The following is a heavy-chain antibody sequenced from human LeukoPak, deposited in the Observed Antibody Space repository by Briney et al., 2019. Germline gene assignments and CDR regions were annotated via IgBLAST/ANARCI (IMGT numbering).Heavy chain of an antibody. D-gene: IGHD4-11*01. CDR1: GGSVSSGSYY. J-gene: IGHJ3*02. CDR2: IYYSGST. V-gene: IGHV4-61*01. CDR3: ARADYSNYGDAFDI. Sequence: SETLSLICTVSGGSVSSGSYYWSWIRQPPGKGLEWIGYIYYSGSTNYNPSLKSRVTISVDTSKNQFSLKLSSVTAADTAVYYCARADYSNYGDAFDIWGQGTMVTVSS.